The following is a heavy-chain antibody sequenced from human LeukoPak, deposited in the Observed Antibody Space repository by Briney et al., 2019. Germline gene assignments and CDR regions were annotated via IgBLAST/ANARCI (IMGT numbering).Heavy chain of an antibody. CDR3: AKAWGIGEYYDSITPADY. J-gene: IGHJ4*02. V-gene: IGHV3-30*18. CDR2: ISYDGSNK. CDR1: GFTFSSYG. Sequence: GGSLRLSCAASGFTFSSYGMHWVRQAPGKGLEWVAVISYDGSNKYYADSVKGRFTISRDNSKNTLYLQMNSLRAEDTAVYYCAKAWGIGEYYDSITPADYWGQGTLVTVSS. D-gene: IGHD3-22*01.